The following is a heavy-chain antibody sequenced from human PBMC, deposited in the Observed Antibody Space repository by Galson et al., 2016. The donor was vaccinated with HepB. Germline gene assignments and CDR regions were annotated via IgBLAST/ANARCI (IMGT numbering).Heavy chain of an antibody. D-gene: IGHD1-7*01. CDR2: INPHSGDT. CDR1: GYTFTDYY. J-gene: IGHJ5*02. CDR3: AREDFVLELPTNWFDP. V-gene: IGHV1-2*02. Sequence: SCKASGYTFTDYYMHWVRQAPGEGLEWMGRINPHSGDTDFGSKFQGRVTMTRETFISTAYMELSRLRSDDTAIYYCAREDFVLELPTNWFDPWGQGTLVTVSS.